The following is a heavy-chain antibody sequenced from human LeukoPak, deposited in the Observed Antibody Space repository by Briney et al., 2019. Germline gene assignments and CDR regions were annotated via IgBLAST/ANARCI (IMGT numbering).Heavy chain of an antibody. CDR3: ASPGSSWYEGAFDY. CDR2: ISYDGSNK. J-gene: IGHJ4*02. CDR1: GFTFSSYA. D-gene: IGHD6-13*01. Sequence: GGSLRLSCAASGFTFSSYAMHWVRQAPGKGLEWVAVISYDGSNKYYADSVKGRFTISRDNSKNALYQQMNSLRAEDTAVYYCASPGSSWYEGAFDYWGQGTLVTVSS. V-gene: IGHV3-30*04.